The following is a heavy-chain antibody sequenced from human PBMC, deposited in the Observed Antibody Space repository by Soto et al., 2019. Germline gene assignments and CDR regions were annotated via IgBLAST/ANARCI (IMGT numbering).Heavy chain of an antibody. Sequence: PGGSLRLSCAASGFIFSSYAMSWVRQAPGKGLERVSAISSSGGSTYYADSVKGRFTISRDNARNSLYLQMKSLRAEDTAVYYCARDRSGRFQRSGGACYDFWGQGTRVTVSS. D-gene: IGHD2-15*01. CDR3: ARDRSGRFQRSGGACYDF. CDR2: ISSSGGST. V-gene: IGHV3-23*01. J-gene: IGHJ4*02. CDR1: GFIFSSYA.